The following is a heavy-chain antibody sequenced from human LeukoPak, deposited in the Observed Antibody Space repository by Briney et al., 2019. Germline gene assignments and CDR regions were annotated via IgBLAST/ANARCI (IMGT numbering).Heavy chain of an antibody. V-gene: IGHV5-51*01. D-gene: IGHD6-6*01. CDR1: GYSITSYW. Sequence: GESLKISCKGSGYSITSYWIGWVRQMPGKGLEWMGIIYPGDSDTRYSPSFQGQVTISADKSISTAYLQWSSLKASDTAMYYCARQGFEAYSSSSPHWDWGQGTLVTVSS. CDR2: IYPGDSDT. J-gene: IGHJ4*02. CDR3: ARQGFEAYSSSSPHWD.